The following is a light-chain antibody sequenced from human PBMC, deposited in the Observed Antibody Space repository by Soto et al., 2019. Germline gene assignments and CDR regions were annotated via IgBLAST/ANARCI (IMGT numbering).Light chain of an antibody. CDR3: KSYAGSNTYV. J-gene: IGLJ1*01. Sequence: QSVLTQPASVSGSLGQWITISCTGTSSDVGGYNYVSWYQHHPGKAPKLIIYQVYSRPSGVSNRFSGSKSGNTASLTVSGLQAADEADYFCKSYAGSNTYVFGSGTKLTVL. V-gene: IGLV2-14*01. CDR2: QVY. CDR1: SSDVGGYNY.